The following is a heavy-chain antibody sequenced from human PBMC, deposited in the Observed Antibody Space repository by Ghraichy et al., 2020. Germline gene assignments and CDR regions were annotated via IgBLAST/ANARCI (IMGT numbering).Heavy chain of an antibody. CDR1: GFTFSSSW. J-gene: IGHJ4*02. Sequence: GGSLRLSCAASGFTFSSSWMTWVRQAPGKGLEWVANIKEDGSEIHYVDSVKGRFAIFRDNAKNSLFLQMNSLRADDTAVYYCAKIYASGSYYRWFAYWGQGTLVTVSS. D-gene: IGHD3-10*01. CDR2: IKEDGSEI. V-gene: IGHV3-7*03. CDR3: AKIYASGSYYRWFAY.